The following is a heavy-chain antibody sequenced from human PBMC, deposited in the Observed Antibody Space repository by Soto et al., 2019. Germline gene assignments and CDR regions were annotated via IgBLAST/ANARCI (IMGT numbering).Heavy chain of an antibody. D-gene: IGHD6-19*01. J-gene: IGHJ4*02. CDR1: GFTFSSYA. V-gene: IGHV3-30-3*01. CDR2: TTYDGSNK. Sequence: QVQLVESGGGVVQPGRSLRLSCAASGFTFSSYAMHWVRQAPGKGLEWVAVTTYDGSNKYYADSVKGRVTISRDNSKNTRYMQMNSMRAEDTAMYYCAREKSPYSSGCHNRNFDYWGQGTMVTVSS. CDR3: AREKSPYSSGCHNRNFDY.